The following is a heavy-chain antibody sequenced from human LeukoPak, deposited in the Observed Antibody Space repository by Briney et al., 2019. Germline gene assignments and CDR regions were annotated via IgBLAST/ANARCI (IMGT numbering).Heavy chain of an antibody. J-gene: IGHJ4*02. D-gene: IGHD2-15*01. CDR3: ARFCGGGSCVDY. Sequence: PSETLSLTCTVSGGSISSYYWTWIRQPPGKGLEWIGYIYYSGSTNYNPSLKSRVTMSVDSSKNQFSLKLSSVTAADTAVYYCARFCGGGSCVDYWGQGTLVTVSS. CDR1: GGSISSYY. V-gene: IGHV4-59*08. CDR2: IYYSGST.